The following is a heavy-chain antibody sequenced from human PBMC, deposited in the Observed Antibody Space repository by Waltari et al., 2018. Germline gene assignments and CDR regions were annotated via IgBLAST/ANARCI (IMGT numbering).Heavy chain of an antibody. CDR1: GGSFSGYY. CDR3: ARVTTVVTETLIDY. CDR2: INHSGST. J-gene: IGHJ4*02. D-gene: IGHD4-17*01. V-gene: IGHV4-34*01. Sequence: QVQLQQWGAGLLKPSETLSLTCAVYGGSFSGYYWSWIRQPPGKGLEGIGEINHSGSTNYNPSLKSGVTISVDTSKNQFSLKLSSVTAADTAVYYCARVTTVVTETLIDYWGQGTLVTVSS.